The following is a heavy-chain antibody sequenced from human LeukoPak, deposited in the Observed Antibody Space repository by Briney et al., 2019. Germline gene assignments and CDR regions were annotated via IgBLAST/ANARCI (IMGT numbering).Heavy chain of an antibody. CDR3: ARFYYSSGWYNDH. V-gene: IGHV1-18*01. D-gene: IGHD6-19*01. J-gene: IGHJ4*02. CDR2: ISVYNGNT. CDR1: GYTFTNYD. Sequence: GASVKVSCKASGYTFTNYDISWVRQAGGQGLEGMGWISVYNGNTNYAQKLQGRVSMTTDTSTSTAYMELRSLRSDDTAFYYCARFYYSSGWYNDHWGQGTLVTVSS.